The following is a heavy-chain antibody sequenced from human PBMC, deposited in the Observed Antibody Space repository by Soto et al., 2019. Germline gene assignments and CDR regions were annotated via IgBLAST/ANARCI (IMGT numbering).Heavy chain of an antibody. J-gene: IGHJ6*02. V-gene: IGHV4-59*01. Sequence: QVQLQESGPGLVKPSETLSLTCTVSGGSISSYYWSWIRQPPGKGLEWIGYIYYSGSTNYNPSLKSRVTITVDTSKNQFSLKLSSVNDADTAVYYCAREREGLDVWGQGTTVIVSS. CDR2: IYYSGST. CDR3: AREREGLDV. CDR1: GGSISSYY.